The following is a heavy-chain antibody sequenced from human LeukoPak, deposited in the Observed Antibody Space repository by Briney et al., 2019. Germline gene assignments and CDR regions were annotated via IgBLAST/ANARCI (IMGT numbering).Heavy chain of an antibody. Sequence: PSETLSLTCAVYGGSFSGYYWSWIRQPPVKGLEWIGEINHSGSTNYNPSLKSRVTISVDTSKNQFSLKLSSVTAADTAVYYCARVLKAMVRGVFYYYYYVMDVWGKGTTVTVSS. V-gene: IGHV4-34*01. D-gene: IGHD3-10*01. J-gene: IGHJ6*04. CDR2: INHSGST. CDR1: GGSFSGYY. CDR3: ARVLKAMVRGVFYYYYYVMDV.